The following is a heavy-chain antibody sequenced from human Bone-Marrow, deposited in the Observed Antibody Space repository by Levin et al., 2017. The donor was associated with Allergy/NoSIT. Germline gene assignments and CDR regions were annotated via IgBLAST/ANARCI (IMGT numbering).Heavy chain of an antibody. CDR1: GFTFSTYW. CDR2: IKQDGSEK. J-gene: IGHJ4*02. D-gene: IGHD3-16*02. V-gene: IGHV3-7*04. Sequence: PGESLKISCAASGFTFSTYWMTWVRQAPGKGLEWVANIKQDGSEKYYVDSVKGRFTISRDNAKNSLYLQMNSLRAEDTAVYYCARAGDVWGSYPPDYWGQGTLVTVSS. CDR3: ARAGDVWGSYPPDY.